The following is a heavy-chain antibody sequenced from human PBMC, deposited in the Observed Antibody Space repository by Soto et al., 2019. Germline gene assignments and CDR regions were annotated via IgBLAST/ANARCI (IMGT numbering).Heavy chain of an antibody. D-gene: IGHD5-18*01. CDR3: ERDGSSRGLWLGPDY. CDR2: ISDDGTNK. V-gene: IGHV3-30-3*01. J-gene: IGHJ4*02. Sequence: QVQLVESGGGVVQPGRSLRLSCAASGFTFSGYAMHCVRQAPGKGLEWVAVISDDGTNKHYADSVRGRFTISRDNSKNTRYLQMNSLRAEDTAFYYCERDGSSRGLWLGPDYWCQGTQVTVSS. CDR1: GFTFSGYA.